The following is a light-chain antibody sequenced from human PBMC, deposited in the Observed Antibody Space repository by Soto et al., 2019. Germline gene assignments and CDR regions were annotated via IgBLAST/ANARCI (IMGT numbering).Light chain of an antibody. CDR3: AAWDDSHWV. CDR1: SSNIGSNY. CDR2: RNN. Sequence: QSVLTQPPSASGTPGQRVTISCSGSSSNIGSNYVYWYQQLPGTAPKLLIYRNNQRPSGVPDRFSGSKSGTSASLAISGLRSEDEDDYDCAAWDDSHWVFGGGTKLTVL. V-gene: IGLV1-47*01. J-gene: IGLJ3*02.